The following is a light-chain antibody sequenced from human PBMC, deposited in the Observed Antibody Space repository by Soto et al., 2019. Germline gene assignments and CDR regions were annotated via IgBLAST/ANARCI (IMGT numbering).Light chain of an antibody. J-gene: IGKJ1*01. V-gene: IGKV3-15*01. CDR2: DAS. CDR3: QQFNNWPRT. CDR1: RTISGW. Sequence: MTRSPSSLSASVVDRVTITCRASRTISGWLAWYQQKPGQAPRLLIYDASTRATGIPARFSGSGSGTEFTLTISSLQSEDFAVYYCQQFNNWPRTFGQGTKVDIK.